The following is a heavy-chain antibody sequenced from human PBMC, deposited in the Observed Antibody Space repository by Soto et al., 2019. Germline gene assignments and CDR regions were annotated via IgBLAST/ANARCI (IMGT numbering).Heavy chain of an antibody. CDR2: ISGSGGST. Sequence: EVQLLESGGGLVQPGGSLRLSCAASGFTFSSYAMSWVRQAPGKGLEWVSAISGSGGSTYYADSVKGRFTISRDNSKNTLYLQMRSLRAEDTAVYYCAKDMLGEVAGALDYWGQGTLVTVSS. V-gene: IGHV3-23*01. D-gene: IGHD3-10*02. CDR3: AKDMLGEVAGALDY. CDR1: GFTFSSYA. J-gene: IGHJ4*02.